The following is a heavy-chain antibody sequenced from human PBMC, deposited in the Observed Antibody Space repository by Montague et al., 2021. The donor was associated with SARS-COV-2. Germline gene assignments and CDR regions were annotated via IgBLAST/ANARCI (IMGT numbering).Heavy chain of an antibody. CDR3: AVILGTYCDFWIGAWAIDAFDI. Sequence: TLSLTCTVSGGSISSGSYYWSWIRQPAGKGLEWIGRIYTSGSTNYNPSLKSRVTISVDTSKNQFSLKLSSVTAADTAVYYCAVILGTYCDFWIGAWAIDAFDIWGQGTMVTVSS. D-gene: IGHD3-3*01. V-gene: IGHV4-61*02. CDR2: IYTSGST. J-gene: IGHJ3*02. CDR1: GGSISSGSYY.